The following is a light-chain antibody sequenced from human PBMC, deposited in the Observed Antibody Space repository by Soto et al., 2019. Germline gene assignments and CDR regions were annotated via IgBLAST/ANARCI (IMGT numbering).Light chain of an antibody. CDR1: SSDVGSYNL. V-gene: IGLV2-23*02. CDR3: CSYASTSTFDVV. J-gene: IGLJ3*02. CDR2: EVS. Sequence: QSALAQPASVSGSPGQSITISCTGTSSDVGSYNLVSWYQHHPGKAPKLMIYEVSKRPSGVSNRFSGSKSGNTASLTISGLQAEDEAEYYCCSYASTSTFDVVFGGGTKLTVL.